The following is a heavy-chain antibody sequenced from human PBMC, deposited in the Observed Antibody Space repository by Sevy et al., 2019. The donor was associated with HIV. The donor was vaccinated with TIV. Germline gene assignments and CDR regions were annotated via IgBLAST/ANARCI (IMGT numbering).Heavy chain of an antibody. V-gene: IGHV5-51*01. CDR1: GYNFTRYW. Sequence: GESLKISCLTSGYNFTRYWITWVRQVPGKGLEWMGVIFPPDSETSYNTSFEGRITMSVDKSLTTAYLQWHNVKASDSGFYYCARVCGTDGAHNWFDPWGQGTLVTVSS. J-gene: IGHJ5*02. CDR2: IFPPDSET. CDR3: ARVCGTDGAHNWFDP. D-gene: IGHD2-21*02.